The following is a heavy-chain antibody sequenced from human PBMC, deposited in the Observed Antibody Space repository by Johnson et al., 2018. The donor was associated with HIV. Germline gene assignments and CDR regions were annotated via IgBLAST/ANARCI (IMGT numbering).Heavy chain of an antibody. CDR3: ARGFEVAAGWGAFDI. J-gene: IGHJ3*02. D-gene: IGHD6-13*01. CDR1: GIIFSHYG. V-gene: IGHV3-30*03. Sequence: QVQLVESGGGVVRPGGSLRLSCAVSGIIFSHYGMHWVRQAPGKGLEWVALISYDGIKTYYVDSVKARFTISRDDARNTLYLQMNSLRAGDTAVYYCARGFEVAAGWGAFDIWGQGTMVTVSS. CDR2: ISYDGIKT.